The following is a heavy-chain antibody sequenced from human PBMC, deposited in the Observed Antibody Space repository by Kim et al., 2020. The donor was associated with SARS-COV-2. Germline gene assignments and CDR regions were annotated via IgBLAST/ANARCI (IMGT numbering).Heavy chain of an antibody. V-gene: IGHV4-34*01. CDR3: ARRPYYYDSSGYRRDY. D-gene: IGHD3-22*01. Sequence: SLKSRVTISVDTSKNQFSLKLSSVTAADTAVYYCARRPYYYDSSGYRRDYWGQGTLVTVSS. J-gene: IGHJ4*02.